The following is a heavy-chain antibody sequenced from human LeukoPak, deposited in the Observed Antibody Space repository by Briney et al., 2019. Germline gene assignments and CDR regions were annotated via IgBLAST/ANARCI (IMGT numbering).Heavy chain of an antibody. Sequence: GGSLRLSCAASGFTFSSYWMSWVRQAPGKGLEWVAFIRYDGSNKYYADSVKGRFTISRDNSMNTLYLQMNSLRVEDTALYYCARLHYYYYYMDVWGQGTLVTVSS. D-gene: IGHD3-10*01. CDR2: IRYDGSNK. CDR1: GFTFSSYW. V-gene: IGHV3-33*08. CDR3: ARLHYYYYYMDV. J-gene: IGHJ6*03.